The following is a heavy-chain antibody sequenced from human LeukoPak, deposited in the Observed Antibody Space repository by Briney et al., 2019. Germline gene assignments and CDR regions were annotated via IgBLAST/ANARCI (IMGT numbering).Heavy chain of an antibody. CDR2: INPSGGIT. Sequence: ASVKVSCKASGYTFTNYYMHWVRQAPRQGLEWMGIINPSGGITHYAQNFQGRVTLTRDTSTSTVYMEVSSLISEDTAVYYCARGLVDTAMVTRRIDYWGQGTQVTVPS. V-gene: IGHV1-46*01. CDR1: GYTFTNYY. CDR3: ARGLVDTAMVTRRIDY. J-gene: IGHJ4*02. D-gene: IGHD5-18*01.